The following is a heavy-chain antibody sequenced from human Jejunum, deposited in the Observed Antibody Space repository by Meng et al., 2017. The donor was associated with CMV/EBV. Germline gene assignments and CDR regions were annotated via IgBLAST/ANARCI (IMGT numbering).Heavy chain of an antibody. J-gene: IGHJ4*02. CDR1: GFTFSSYA. D-gene: IGHD4-23*01. Sequence: SGFTFSSYAMGCVRQAPGKGLEWVSVISGGGGSTNYADSVKGRFTISRDNSKNTLYLQMNSLRAEDTAVYYCAKDAWERMTTVVTPDYWGQGTLVTVSS. CDR3: AKDAWERMTTVVTPDY. CDR2: ISGGGGST. V-gene: IGHV3-23*01.